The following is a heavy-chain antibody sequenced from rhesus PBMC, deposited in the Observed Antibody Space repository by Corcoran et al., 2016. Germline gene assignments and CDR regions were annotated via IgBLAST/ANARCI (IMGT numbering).Heavy chain of an antibody. CDR1: GFTFSSYW. J-gene: IGHJ3*01. Sequence: EVQLVESGGGLAKPGGSLRRSCAASGFTFSSYWMTWVRQAPGKGLGWVSAIQMVWDSISYADSVKGRYTISRDNSKNTLSLQMNILRAEDTAVYYCAKALPTYYNFWTGPFDFWGQGLRVTVSS. CDR3: AKALPTYYNFWTGPFDF. CDR2: IQMVWDSI. D-gene: IGHD3-3*01. V-gene: IGHV3S25*01.